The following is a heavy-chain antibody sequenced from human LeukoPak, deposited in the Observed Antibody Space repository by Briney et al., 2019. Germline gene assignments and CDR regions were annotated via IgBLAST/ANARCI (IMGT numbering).Heavy chain of an antibody. CDR2: ISGSGGST. CDR1: GFTFSSYA. Sequence: GGSLRLSCAASGFTFSSYAMSWVRQAPGKGLEWVSAISGSGGSTYYADSVKGRFTISRDNSKNTLYLQMNSLRAEDTAVYYCAKANYGDYVEGLGGSFDYWGQGTLVTVSS. V-gene: IGHV3-23*01. D-gene: IGHD4-17*01. J-gene: IGHJ4*02. CDR3: AKANYGDYVEGLGGSFDY.